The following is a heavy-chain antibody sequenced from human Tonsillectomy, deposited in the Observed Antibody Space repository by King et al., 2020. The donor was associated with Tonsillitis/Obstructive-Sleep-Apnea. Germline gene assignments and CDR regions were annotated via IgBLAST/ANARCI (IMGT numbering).Heavy chain of an antibody. Sequence: VQLVESGGGLVQPGGSLRLSCAASGFTFSNYAMSWVRQAPGKGLEWVSGISGSGGSTYDADSVKGRFTISRDNSKNTLYLQMNSLRAEDTAVYYCAKGLQHCTSTNCYSSIDYWGQGTLVTVSS. V-gene: IGHV3-23*04. CDR2: ISGSGGST. D-gene: IGHD2-2*02. CDR3: AKGLQHCTSTNCYSSIDY. J-gene: IGHJ4*02. CDR1: GFTFSNYA.